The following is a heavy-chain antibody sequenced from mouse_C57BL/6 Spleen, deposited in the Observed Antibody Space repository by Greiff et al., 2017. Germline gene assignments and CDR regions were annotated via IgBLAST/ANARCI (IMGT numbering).Heavy chain of an antibody. CDR1: GYSFTSYY. D-gene: IGHD2-3*01. J-gene: IGHJ1*03. CDR2: IYPGSGNT. Sequence: SGPELVKPGASVKISCKASGYSFTSYYIHWVKQRPGQGLEWIGWIYPGSGNTKYNEKFKGKATLTADTSSSTAYMQLSSLTSEDSAVYYCARGDGYYGYFDVWGTGTTVTVSS. CDR3: ARGDGYYGYFDV. V-gene: IGHV1-66*01.